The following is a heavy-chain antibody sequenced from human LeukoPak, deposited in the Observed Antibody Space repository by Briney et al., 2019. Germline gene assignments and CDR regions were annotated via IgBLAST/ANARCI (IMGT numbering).Heavy chain of an antibody. J-gene: IGHJ4*02. Sequence: PSETLFLTCTVSGVSISSYYWSWIRQPPGKGLEWIGYIYYSGSTNYNPSLKSRVTISVDTSNNQFSLKLSSVTAADTAVYYCAAIANSYYYDSSGYYYFDYWGQGTLVTVSS. CDR3: AAIANSYYYDSSGYYYFDY. CDR1: GVSISSYY. CDR2: IYYSGST. V-gene: IGHV4-59*01. D-gene: IGHD3-22*01.